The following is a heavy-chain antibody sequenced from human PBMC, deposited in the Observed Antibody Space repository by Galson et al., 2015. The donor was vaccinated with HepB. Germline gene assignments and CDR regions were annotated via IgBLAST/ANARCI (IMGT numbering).Heavy chain of an antibody. V-gene: IGHV3-23*01. Sequence: SLRLSCAASGFTFSSYSMSWVRQAPGKGLEWVSSISGSGGSTYYADSVKGRFTISRDSSKNTVYLQMNSLRAEDTAVYYCAKVMWAPLPFSYWGRGTLVTVSS. J-gene: IGHJ4*02. D-gene: IGHD1-26*01. CDR1: GFTFSSYS. CDR3: AKVMWAPLPFSY. CDR2: ISGSGGST.